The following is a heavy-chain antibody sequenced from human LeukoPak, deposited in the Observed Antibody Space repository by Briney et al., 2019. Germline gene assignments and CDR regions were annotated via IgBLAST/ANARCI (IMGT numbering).Heavy chain of an antibody. CDR1: GGTFSSYA. J-gene: IGHJ6*02. CDR3: ARDDCSSTSCWPPLYYYYGMDV. D-gene: IGHD2-2*01. V-gene: IGHV1-69*13. CDR2: IIPIFGTA. Sequence: GASVKVSCKASGGTFSSYAISWVRQAPGQGLEWMGGIIPIFGTANYAHKFQGRVTITADESTSTAYMELSCLRSEDTAVYYCARDDCSSTSCWPPLYYYYGMDVWGQGTTVTVSS.